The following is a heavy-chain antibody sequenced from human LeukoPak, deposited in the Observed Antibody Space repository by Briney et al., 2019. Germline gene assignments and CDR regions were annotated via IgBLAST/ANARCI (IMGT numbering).Heavy chain of an antibody. V-gene: IGHV3-74*01. CDR1: GFTFRSYW. J-gene: IGHJ3*02. CDR3: ARGPSDYYRRDAFDI. D-gene: IGHD3-22*01. CDR2: ISGDESSP. Sequence: GGSLRLSCAASGFTFRSYWMHWVRQAPGKGLVWVSHISGDESSPSYADSVKGRFTISRDNAKNKLYLQMNSLRAEDTAVYYCARGPSDYYRRDAFDIWGQGTMVTVSS.